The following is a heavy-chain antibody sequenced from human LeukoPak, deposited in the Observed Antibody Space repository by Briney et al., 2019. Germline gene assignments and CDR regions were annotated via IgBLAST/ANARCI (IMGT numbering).Heavy chain of an antibody. CDR3: AHYGDYRFMYYFDY. J-gene: IGHJ4*02. D-gene: IGHD4-17*01. Sequence: SGPTLVNPTPTLTLTCTFSGFSLSTSGVGVGWIRQPPGKALEWVALIYWNDDNRYSPSLKSRLTITKDTSKNQVVLKMTNMNPVDTATYYCAHYGDYRFMYYFDYWGQGTLVTVSS. CDR2: IYWNDDN. V-gene: IGHV2-5*01. CDR1: GFSLSTSGVG.